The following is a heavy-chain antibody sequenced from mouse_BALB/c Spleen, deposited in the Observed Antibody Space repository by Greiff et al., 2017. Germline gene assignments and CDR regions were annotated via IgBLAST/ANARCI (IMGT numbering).Heavy chain of an antibody. Sequence: VQLQQSGAELARPGASVKLSCKASGYTFTSYWMQWVKQRPGQGLEWIGAIYPGDGDTRYTQKFKGKATLTADKSSSTAYMQLSSLASEDSAVYYCARRGYGSRGAFDYWGQGTTLTVSA. CDR2: IYPGDGDT. CDR3: ARRGYGSRGAFDY. CDR1: GYTFTSYW. D-gene: IGHD1-1*01. V-gene: IGHV1-87*01. J-gene: IGHJ2*01.